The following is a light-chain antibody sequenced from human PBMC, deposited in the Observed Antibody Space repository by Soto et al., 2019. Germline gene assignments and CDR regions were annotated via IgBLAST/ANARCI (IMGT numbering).Light chain of an antibody. CDR1: SSNIGSNN. Sequence: QSVLTQPPSASGTPGQRVTISCSGSSSNIGSNNVNWYQQVPGTAPKLLIYSNDQRPSGVPDRFSGSKSGSSAPLAISGLQSEDEADYYCAAWDDSLNGFYVFGTGTKLTVL. V-gene: IGLV1-44*01. CDR2: SND. J-gene: IGLJ1*01. CDR3: AAWDDSLNGFYV.